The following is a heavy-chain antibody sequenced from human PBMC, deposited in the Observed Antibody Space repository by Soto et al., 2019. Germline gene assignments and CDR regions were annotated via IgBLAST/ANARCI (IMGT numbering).Heavy chain of an antibody. Sequence: PSETLSLTCAVSGGSISSGGYSWSWIRQPPGEGLEWIGYIYHSGSTYYNPSLKSRVTISVDRSKNQFSLKLSSVTAADTAVYYCARDRYCGGDCDYFDYWGQGTLVTVSS. CDR2: IYHSGST. CDR3: ARDRYCGGDCDYFDY. V-gene: IGHV4-30-2*01. CDR1: GGSISSGGYS. J-gene: IGHJ4*02. D-gene: IGHD2-21*02.